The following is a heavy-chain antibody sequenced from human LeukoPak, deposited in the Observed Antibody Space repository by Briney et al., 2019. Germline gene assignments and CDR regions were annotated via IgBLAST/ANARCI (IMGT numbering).Heavy chain of an antibody. J-gene: IGHJ5*02. D-gene: IGHD3-22*01. CDR3: AREYYYDSSGYVNWFDP. CDR1: GYTFTGYY. Sequence: ASVKVSCKASGYTFTGYYMHWVRQAPGQGLEWMGWINPNSGGTNYSQKFQGRVTITRDTSASTAYMELSSLRSEDTAVYYCAREYYYDSSGYVNWFDPWGQGTLVTVSS. CDR2: INPNSGGT. V-gene: IGHV1-2*02.